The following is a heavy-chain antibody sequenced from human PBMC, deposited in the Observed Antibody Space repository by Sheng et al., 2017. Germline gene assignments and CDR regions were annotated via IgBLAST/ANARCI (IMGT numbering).Heavy chain of an antibody. V-gene: IGHV3-23*01. CDR3: AKGDGSGSIGGVDY. J-gene: IGHJ4*02. D-gene: IGHD3-10*01. Sequence: EVQLLESGGGLVQPGGSLRLSCAASGFTFSTYATSWVRQAPGKGLEWVSGLSGSGGSTYYADSVKGRFTISRDNSKNTLYMQMNSLRAEDTAVYYCAKGDGSGSIGGVDYWGQGTLVTVSS. CDR1: GFTFSTYA. CDR2: LSGSGGST.